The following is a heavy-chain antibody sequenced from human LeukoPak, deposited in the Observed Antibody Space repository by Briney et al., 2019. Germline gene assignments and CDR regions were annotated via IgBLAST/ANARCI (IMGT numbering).Heavy chain of an antibody. D-gene: IGHD3-10*01. CDR1: GFTFSTYA. CDR3: ARTHYGSGSSGFDY. V-gene: IGHV3-30-3*01. CDR2: ISYDGSNK. J-gene: IGHJ4*02. Sequence: PGGSLRLSCAASGFTFSTYAIHWVRQAPGKGLEWVAVISYDGSNKYYADSVKGRFTISRDNSKNTLYLQMNSLRPEDTAVYYCARTHYGSGSSGFDYWGQGTLVTVSS.